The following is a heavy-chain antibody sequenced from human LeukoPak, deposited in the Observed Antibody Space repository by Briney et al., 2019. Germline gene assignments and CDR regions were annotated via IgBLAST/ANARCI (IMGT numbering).Heavy chain of an antibody. V-gene: IGHV4-39*01. D-gene: IGHD5-18*01. CDR2: IYYSGST. Sequence: PSETLSLTCTVSGGSISSSSYYWGWIRQPPGKGLEWVGSIYYSGSTHYNPSLKSRVTISVDTSKNQFSLKLSSVTAADRAVYYCASQIGGYSYGYPSGNWFDPWGQGTLVTVSS. CDR1: GGSISSSSYY. J-gene: IGHJ5*02. CDR3: ASQIGGYSYGYPSGNWFDP.